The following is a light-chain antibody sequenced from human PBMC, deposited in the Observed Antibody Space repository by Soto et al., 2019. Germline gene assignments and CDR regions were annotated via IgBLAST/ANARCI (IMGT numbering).Light chain of an antibody. CDR3: QQRSNRPGWT. Sequence: EIVLTQSPATLSLSPGERATLSCRASQSVSSYLAWYQQKLGQAPRLLIYDASNRATGIPARFSGSGSGTDFTLTISSLEPEDFAVYYCQQRSNRPGWTFGQGTKVDLK. CDR2: DAS. J-gene: IGKJ1*01. CDR1: QSVSSY. V-gene: IGKV3-11*01.